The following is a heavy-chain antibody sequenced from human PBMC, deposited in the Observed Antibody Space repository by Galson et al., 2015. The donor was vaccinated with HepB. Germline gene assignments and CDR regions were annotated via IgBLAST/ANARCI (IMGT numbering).Heavy chain of an antibody. CDR1: GFTFSSYA. CDR2: ISYDGSNK. D-gene: IGHD1-26*01. Sequence: SLRLSCAASGFTFSSYAMHWVRQAPGKGLEWVAVISYDGSNKYYADSVKGRFTISRDNSKNTLYLQMNSLGAEDTAVYYCARVRTPYSGSYLLDYWGQGTLVTVSS. J-gene: IGHJ4*02. V-gene: IGHV3-30*04. CDR3: ARVRTPYSGSYLLDY.